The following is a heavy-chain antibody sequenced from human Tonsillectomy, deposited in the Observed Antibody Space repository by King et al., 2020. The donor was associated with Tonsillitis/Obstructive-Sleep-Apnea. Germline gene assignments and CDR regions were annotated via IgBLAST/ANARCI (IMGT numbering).Heavy chain of an antibody. D-gene: IGHD3-16*01. Sequence: VQLVESGSELKKPGASVKLSCKASGYTFTSYAINWVRQAPGQGLEWMGWTNTNTGNPTYAQGCTGRFVFSLDTSVSTAYLQISSLKAEDTAVYYCARDLLGPDWGFDYWGQGALVTVSS. CDR3: ARDLLGPDWGFDY. CDR1: GYTFTSYA. J-gene: IGHJ4*02. CDR2: TNTNTGNP. V-gene: IGHV7-4-1*02.